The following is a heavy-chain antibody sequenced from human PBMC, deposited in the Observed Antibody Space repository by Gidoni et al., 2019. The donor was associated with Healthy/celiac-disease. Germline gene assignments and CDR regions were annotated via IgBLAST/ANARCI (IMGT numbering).Heavy chain of an antibody. J-gene: IGHJ6*02. Sequence: QVQLQQWGAGLLKPSETLSLTCAVYGGSFSGYYWSWIRQPPGKGLEWIGEINHSGSTNYNPSLKSRVTISVDTSKNQFSLKLSSVTAADTAVYYCARVRPYGSGSSLYYYYGMDVWGQGTTVTVSS. V-gene: IGHV4-34*01. CDR3: ARVRPYGSGSSLYYYYGMDV. CDR2: INHSGST. D-gene: IGHD3-10*01. CDR1: GGSFSGYY.